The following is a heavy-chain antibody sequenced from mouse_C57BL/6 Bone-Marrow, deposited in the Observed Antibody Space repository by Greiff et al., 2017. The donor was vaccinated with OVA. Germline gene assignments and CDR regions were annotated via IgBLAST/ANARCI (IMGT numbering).Heavy chain of an antibody. CDR2: IRLKSDNYAT. CDR3: TELGEWYFDV. V-gene: IGHV6-3*01. Sequence: DVMLVESGGGLVQPGGSMKLSCVASGFTFSNYWMNWVRQSPEKGLEWVAQIRLKSDNYATHYAESVKGRFTISRDDSKSSVYLQMNNLRAEDTGIYYCTELGEWYFDVWGTGTTVTVSS. J-gene: IGHJ1*03. CDR1: GFTFSNYW. D-gene: IGHD4-1*01.